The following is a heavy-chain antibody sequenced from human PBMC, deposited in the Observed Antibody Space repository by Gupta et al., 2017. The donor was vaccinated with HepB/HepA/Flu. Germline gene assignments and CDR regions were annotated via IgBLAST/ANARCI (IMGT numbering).Heavy chain of an antibody. D-gene: IGHD1-26*01. CDR3: VKGKTVSGSSEFDY. V-gene: IGHV3-9*01. CDR2: ISWNSAGI. J-gene: IGHJ4*02. Sequence: EVQLVESGGGLVQPGRSLRLSCAASGFIFDDYAMHWVRQAPGKGLECVSGISWNSAGIGYADSVKGRFTISRDNAKNSLYLQMNSLRVEDTALYYCVKGKTVSGSSEFDYWGQGTLVTVSS. CDR1: GFIFDDYA.